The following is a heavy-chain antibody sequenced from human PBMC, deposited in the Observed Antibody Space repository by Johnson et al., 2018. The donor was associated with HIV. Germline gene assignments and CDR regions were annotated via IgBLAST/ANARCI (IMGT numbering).Heavy chain of an antibody. CDR3: ARAKREYYGSGGVGAFDI. D-gene: IGHD3-10*01. CDR1: GFTFSSYW. J-gene: IGHJ3*02. V-gene: IGHV3-66*01. Sequence: VQLVESGGGVVQPGRSLRLSCAGSGFTFSSYWMSWVRQAPGRGLEWVSVVYSGGYTYYADSVKGRFTISRDTSKNTLYLQMKSLRAEDKALYYCARAKREYYGSGGVGAFDIWGQGTMVTVSS. CDR2: VYSGGYT.